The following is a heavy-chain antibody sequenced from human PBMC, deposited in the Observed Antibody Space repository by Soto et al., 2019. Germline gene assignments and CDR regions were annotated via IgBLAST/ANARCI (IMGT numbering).Heavy chain of an antibody. J-gene: IGHJ4*02. D-gene: IGHD3-22*01. CDR2: IKPDGSDK. V-gene: IGHV3-7*04. CDR1: GFTFSTYW. CDR3: AGGGSYYRY. Sequence: GGSLRLSCAASGFTFSTYWMTWVRQTPGKGLELVGNIKPDGSDKYYVDSVKGRFTISRDNARTSLYLQMNSLRAEDTALYYCAGGGSYYRYWGRGTLVTVSS.